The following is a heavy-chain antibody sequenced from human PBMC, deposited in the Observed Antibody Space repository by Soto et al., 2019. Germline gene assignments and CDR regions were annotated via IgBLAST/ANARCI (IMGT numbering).Heavy chain of an antibody. CDR1: GASISGYY. J-gene: IGHJ5*02. CDR2: IYATGTT. V-gene: IGHV4-4*07. Sequence: SETLSLTCTVSGASISGYYWSWIRKSAGKGLEWIGRIYATGTTDYNPSLKSRVMMSVDTSKKQFSLKLRSVTAADTAVYYCVRDGTKTLRDWFDPWGQGISVTVS. D-gene: IGHD1-1*01. CDR3: VRDGTKTLRDWFDP.